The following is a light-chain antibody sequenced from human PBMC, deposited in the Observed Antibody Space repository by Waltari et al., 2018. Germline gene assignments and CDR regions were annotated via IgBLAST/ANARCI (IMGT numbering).Light chain of an antibody. Sequence: SPLTQPASVSGSPGQSITISCTGTRSDVGTHTYVSWYQQRPGKAPDLMIFDVSNRPSGVSIRFSGSKSGNTASLTISGLQAEDEADYYCNSYTNSGTYVFGSGTKVTVL. CDR2: DVS. J-gene: IGLJ1*01. CDR1: RSDVGTHTY. CDR3: NSYTNSGTYV. V-gene: IGLV2-14*03.